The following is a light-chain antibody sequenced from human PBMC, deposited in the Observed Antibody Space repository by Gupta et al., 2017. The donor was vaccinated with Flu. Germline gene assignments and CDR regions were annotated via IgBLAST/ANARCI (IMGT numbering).Light chain of an antibody. CDR3: AAWDDSLSGRV. Sequence: SVLTQPPSASGTPGQWVTISCSGSSSNIGSNYVYRYQQLPGTAPKLLIYRNNQRPSGVPDRFSCSKSGTSASLAISGLRSEDEADYYCAAWDDSLSGRVFGGGTKLTVL. J-gene: IGLJ3*02. CDR1: SSNIGSNY. V-gene: IGLV1-47*01. CDR2: RNN.